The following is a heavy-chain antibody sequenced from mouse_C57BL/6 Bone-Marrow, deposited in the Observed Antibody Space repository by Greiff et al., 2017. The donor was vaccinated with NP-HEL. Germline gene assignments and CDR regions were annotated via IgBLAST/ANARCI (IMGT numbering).Heavy chain of an antibody. V-gene: IGHV1-81*01. CDR3: ARKGDYYSTLMDY. CDR2: IYPRSGNT. D-gene: IGHD2-5*01. CDR1: GYTFTSYG. J-gene: IGHJ4*01. Sequence: VQLQQSGAELARPGASVKLSCKASGYTFTSYGISWVKQRTGQGLEWIGEIYPRSGNTYYNEKFKGKATLTADKSSSTAYMELRSLTSEDSEVYFCARKGDYYSTLMDYWGQGTSVTVSS.